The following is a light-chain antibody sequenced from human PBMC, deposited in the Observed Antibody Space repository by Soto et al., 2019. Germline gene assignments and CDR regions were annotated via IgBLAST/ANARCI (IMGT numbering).Light chain of an antibody. V-gene: IGLV2-8*01. CDR3: ISYAGSSIWV. CDR1: SSDVGACNY. Sequence: QSALTQPPSASGSPGQSVTISCTGTSSDVGACNYVSWYQQHPGKAPKLMIYDVSKRPSGVPDRFSGSKSGNTASLTVSGLQAEDEADFYCISYAGSSIWVFGGGTKLTVL. J-gene: IGLJ3*02. CDR2: DVS.